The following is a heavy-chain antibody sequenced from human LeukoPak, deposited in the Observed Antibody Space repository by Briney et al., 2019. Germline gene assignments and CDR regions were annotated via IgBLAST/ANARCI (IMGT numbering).Heavy chain of an antibody. CDR3: ARANDNYYYYYMDC. J-gene: IGHJ6*03. D-gene: IGHD3-9*01. Sequence: GGSLRLSCAASGSTFSSYSMSWVRQAPGKGLEWVSSISSSSSYIYYADSLKGRFTISRENAKNSLYLKMNSLRAEETAVYYCARANDNYYYYYMDCWGKGTKVTISS. V-gene: IGHV3-21*01. CDR1: GSTFSSYS. CDR2: ISSSSSYI.